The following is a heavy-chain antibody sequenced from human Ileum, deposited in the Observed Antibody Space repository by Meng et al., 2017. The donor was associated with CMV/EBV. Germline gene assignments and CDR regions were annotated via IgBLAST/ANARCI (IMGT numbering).Heavy chain of an antibody. V-gene: IGHV3-21*01. CDR1: GFIFSSYS. CDR2: IGSSNSYI. D-gene: IGHD3-3*01. CDR3: ARGAVTIDLGMDV. J-gene: IGHJ6*02. Sequence: GESLKISCAASGFIFSSYSMNWVRQAPGKGLEWVSSIGSSNSYIYYADSVKGRFTISRDNAEKSLYLQMNSLRAEDTAVYYCARGAVTIDLGMDVWGQGTTVTVSS.